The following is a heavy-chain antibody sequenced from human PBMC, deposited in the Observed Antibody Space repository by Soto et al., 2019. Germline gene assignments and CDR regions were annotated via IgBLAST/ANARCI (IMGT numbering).Heavy chain of an antibody. D-gene: IGHD4-17*01. CDR2: IYYSGSI. CDR3: ARVGATVTTIVDYFDY. V-gene: IGHV4-30-4*01. CDR1: GGSISSGDYY. J-gene: IGHJ4*02. Sequence: SETLSLTCTVSGGSISSGDYYWSWIRQPPGKGLDWFGYIYYSGSIYYNPSLKSRVTISVDTSKNQFSLKLSFVTAADTAVYYCARVGATVTTIVDYFDYWGQGTLVTVSS.